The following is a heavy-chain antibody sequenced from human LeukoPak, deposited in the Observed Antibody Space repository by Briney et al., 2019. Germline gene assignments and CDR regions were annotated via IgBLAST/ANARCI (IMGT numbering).Heavy chain of an antibody. V-gene: IGHV3-49*04. CDR1: GFTFGDYA. CDR2: IRSKAYGGTT. CDR3: TRYYYGSGSYYKFDS. Sequence: GGSLRLSCTASGFTFGDYAMSWVRQAPGKGLEWVGVIRSKAYGGTTDYAASVKGRFTISRDDSKSVAYLQMNNLNTDDTALYYCTRYYYGSGSYYKFDSWGQGTLVTVSS. J-gene: IGHJ4*02. D-gene: IGHD3-10*01.